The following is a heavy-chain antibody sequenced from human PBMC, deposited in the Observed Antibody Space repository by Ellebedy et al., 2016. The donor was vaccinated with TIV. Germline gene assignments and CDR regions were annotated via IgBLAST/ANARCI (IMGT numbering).Heavy chain of an antibody. D-gene: IGHD3-22*01. J-gene: IGHJ4*02. CDR1: GFTFSSYW. Sequence: GGSLRLXXAASGFTFSSYWMSWVRQAPGKGLEWVANIKQDGSEKCYVDSVKGRFTISRDNAKNSLYLQMNSLRAEDTAVYYCARRSYYDSSGIEYYFDYWGQGTLVTVSS. CDR2: IKQDGSEK. V-gene: IGHV3-7*03. CDR3: ARRSYYDSSGIEYYFDY.